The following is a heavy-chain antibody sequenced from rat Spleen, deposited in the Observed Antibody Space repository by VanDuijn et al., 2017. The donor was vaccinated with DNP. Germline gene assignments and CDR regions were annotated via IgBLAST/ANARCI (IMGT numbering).Heavy chain of an antibody. CDR3: TTEDYYSAGWFDY. J-gene: IGHJ2*01. CDR1: GFTFNNYW. V-gene: IGHV5-31*01. D-gene: IGHD1-1*01. CDR2: IPDTGGST. Sequence: EVQLVESGGGLVQPGRSLKLSCVASGFTFNNYWMTWIRQAPGKGLEWIASIPDTGGSTYYPDSVKGRFTISRDNAKSSLYLQMDSLRSEDTATYYCTTEDYYSAGWFDYGGLGVMFTVSS.